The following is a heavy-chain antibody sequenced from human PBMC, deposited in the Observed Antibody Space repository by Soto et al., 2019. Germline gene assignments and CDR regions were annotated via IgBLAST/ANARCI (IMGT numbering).Heavy chain of an antibody. J-gene: IGHJ4*02. Sequence: GASVKVSCKVSGYTLTELSMHWVRQAPGKGLEWMGGFDPEDGETIYAQKFQGRVTMTEDTSTDTAYMELSSLRSEDTAVYYCATYSPYCTNGVCYTGPFDYWGQGTLVTVPQ. CDR2: FDPEDGET. V-gene: IGHV1-24*01. CDR3: ATYSPYCTNGVCYTGPFDY. CDR1: GYTLTELS. D-gene: IGHD2-8*01.